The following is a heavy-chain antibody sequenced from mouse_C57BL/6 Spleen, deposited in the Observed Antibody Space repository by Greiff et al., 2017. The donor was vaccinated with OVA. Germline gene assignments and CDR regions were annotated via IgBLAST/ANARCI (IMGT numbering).Heavy chain of an antibody. J-gene: IGHJ2*01. Sequence: EVQVVESGPELVKPGASVKISCKASGYSFTGYYMNWVKQSPEKSLEWIGEINPSTGGTTYNQKSKAKATLTVDKSSSTAYMQLKSLTSEDSAVYYCARKLRYFDYWGQGTTLTVSS. CDR3: ARKLRYFDY. CDR2: INPSTGGT. D-gene: IGHD1-1*01. V-gene: IGHV1-42*01. CDR1: GYSFTGYY.